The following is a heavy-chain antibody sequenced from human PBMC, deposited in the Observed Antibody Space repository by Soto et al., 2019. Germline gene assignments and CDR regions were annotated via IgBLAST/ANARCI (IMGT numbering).Heavy chain of an antibody. Sequence: PSETLALTCTVSGGSISPYYWSWIRQPPGKGREWIGFIYYSGSTNYDPSLKSRVTLSVDTSKNQFSLKVSSVTAADTAVYYCARHARHSSTFFGDWGQGTPVTVSS. V-gene: IGHV4-59*08. J-gene: IGHJ4*02. D-gene: IGHD6-13*01. CDR3: ARHARHSSTFFGD. CDR2: IYYSGST. CDR1: GGSISPYY.